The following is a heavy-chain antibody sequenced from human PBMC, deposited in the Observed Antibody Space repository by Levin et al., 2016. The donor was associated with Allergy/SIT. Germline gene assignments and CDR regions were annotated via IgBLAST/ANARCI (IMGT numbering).Heavy chain of an antibody. CDR1: GFTFSGYW. CDR2: ITTDGSRA. V-gene: IGHV3-74*01. D-gene: IGHD3-3*01. J-gene: IGHJ3*02. Sequence: GGSLRLSCAASGFTFSGYWMHWVRQAPGKGLVWVSRITTDGSRASYADSVKGRFTISRDNAKNTLYLQMNSLRAEDTAVYSCARAQRITTFGVVITSDWAFDIWGQGTMVTVSS. CDR3: ARAQRITTFGVVITSDWAFDI.